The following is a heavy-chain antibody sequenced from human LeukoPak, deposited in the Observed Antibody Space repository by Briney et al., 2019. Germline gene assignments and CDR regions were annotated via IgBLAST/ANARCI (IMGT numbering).Heavy chain of an antibody. J-gene: IGHJ4*02. CDR1: GFTFSNAW. V-gene: IGHV3-15*01. CDR3: TTVPSLLFWSAQYYFDY. CDR2: IKSKTDGGTT. Sequence: AGSLRLPCAASGFTFSNAWMSWVRQAPGKGLEWVGRIKSKTDGGTTDYAAPVKGRFTISRDDSKNTLYLQMNSLKTEDTAVYYCTTVPSLLFWSAQYYFDYWGQGTLVTVSS. D-gene: IGHD3-3*01.